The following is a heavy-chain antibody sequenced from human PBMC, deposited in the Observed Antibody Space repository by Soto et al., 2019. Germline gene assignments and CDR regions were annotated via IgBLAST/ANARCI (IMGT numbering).Heavy chain of an antibody. Sequence: ASVKVSCKASGYTFTGYYMHWVRQAPGQGLEWMGWINPNSGGTNYAQKFQGRVTMTRDTSISTAYMELSRLRSDDTAVYYCAKGLGSATILKLYYFYPLDAWGQGTTVTVSS. CDR1: GYTFTGYY. CDR3: AKGLGSATILKLYYFYPLDA. J-gene: IGHJ6*02. CDR2: INPNSGGT. D-gene: IGHD5-12*01. V-gene: IGHV1-2*02.